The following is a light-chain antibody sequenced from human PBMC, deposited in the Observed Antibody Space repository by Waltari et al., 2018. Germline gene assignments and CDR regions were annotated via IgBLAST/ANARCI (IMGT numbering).Light chain of an antibody. CDR2: GVS. CDR3: QQYNNWPPYT. J-gene: IGKJ2*01. V-gene: IGKV3-15*01. CDR1: QSVSSN. Sequence: EIVMTQSPATLSLSPGERATLSCRASQSVSSNLAWYQQKPGQAPRLLIYGVSIRVTGIPARFSVTGSRTEFTLTISSLQSEDFAVYYCQQYNNWPPYTFAQGTKLEI.